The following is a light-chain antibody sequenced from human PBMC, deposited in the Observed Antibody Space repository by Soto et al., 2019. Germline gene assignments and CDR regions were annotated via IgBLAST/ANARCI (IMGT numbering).Light chain of an antibody. J-gene: IGLJ1*01. CDR2: EVS. CDR1: SSDVGGYTY. CDR3: SSYTATSTLEV. Sequence: QSVLTQPASLSGSPGQSITISCTGTSSDVGGYTYVSWYQQHPGKAPKLLIYEVSNRPSGVSNRFSGSKSGNTASLTISGLQAEDEADYYCSSYTATSTLEVFGTGTKLTVL. V-gene: IGLV2-14*01.